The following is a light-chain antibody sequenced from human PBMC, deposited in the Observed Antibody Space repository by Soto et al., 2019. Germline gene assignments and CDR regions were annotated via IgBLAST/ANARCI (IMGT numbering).Light chain of an antibody. CDR1: QSVSSSS. CDR3: QQYGSSPPWT. J-gene: IGKJ1*01. CDR2: DAS. V-gene: IGKV3-20*01. Sequence: EIVLTQSPGTLSLSPGERATLSCRASQSVSSSSLAWYQQKPGQAPRLLIFDASTRATGIPDRFSGSGSGTDFTLTISRLEPEDFAVYYCQQYGSSPPWTSGQGTKVDIK.